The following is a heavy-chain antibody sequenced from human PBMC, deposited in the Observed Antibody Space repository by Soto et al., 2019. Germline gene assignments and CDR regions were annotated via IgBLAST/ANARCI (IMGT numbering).Heavy chain of an antibody. CDR1: GYTFTSYA. J-gene: IGHJ5*02. D-gene: IGHD3-3*01. V-gene: IGHV1-3*01. Sequence: QVQLVQSGAEVKKPGASVKVSCKASGYTFTSYAMHWVRQAPGQRLEWMGWINAGNGNTKYAQKFQGRVTITRDTSASTAYMELSSLRSEDTAVYYCAREVQGHYDFWSGYPSTGFDPWGQGTLVTVSS. CDR2: INAGNGNT. CDR3: AREVQGHYDFWSGYPSTGFDP.